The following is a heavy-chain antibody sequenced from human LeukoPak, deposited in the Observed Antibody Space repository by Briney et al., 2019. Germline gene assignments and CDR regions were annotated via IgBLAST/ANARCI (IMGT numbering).Heavy chain of an antibody. V-gene: IGHV3-7*01. J-gene: IGHJ5*02. Sequence: GGSLRLSCAAPGFSFGINGLGGVRQAPGKGLEWLAHIKRDGSQKYYLDSVKGRFTISRDNAKNSLYLQMNSLRVEDTAVYYCARLGLEVGGPNWFDPWGQGTLVTVSS. CDR2: IKRDGSQK. CDR3: ARLGLEVGGPNWFDP. CDR1: GFSFGING. D-gene: IGHD1-1*01.